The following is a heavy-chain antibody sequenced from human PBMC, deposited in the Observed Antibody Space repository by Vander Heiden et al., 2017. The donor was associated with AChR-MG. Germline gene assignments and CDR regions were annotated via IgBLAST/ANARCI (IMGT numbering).Heavy chain of an antibody. J-gene: IGHJ6*02. V-gene: IGHV3-30*18. D-gene: IGHD5-18*01. CDR2: ISSDGANN. CDR3: AKDMSSGYIYRSYYYYYGMDV. Sequence: QVQLVESGGGVVQAGRSLGLSCAASGFTFSTFGMHWVRHAPGKGLEWWAVISSDGANNYYADSVKGRFTISRDNSKNTLLLQMNSLRPDDTAVYYCAKDMSSGYIYRSYYYYYGMDVWGQGTTVTVSS. CDR1: GFTFSTFG.